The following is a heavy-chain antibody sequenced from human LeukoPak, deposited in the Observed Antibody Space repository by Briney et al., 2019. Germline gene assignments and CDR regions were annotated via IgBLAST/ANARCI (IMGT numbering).Heavy chain of an antibody. CDR2: IYYSGNT. CDR1: GGSISSYY. D-gene: IGHD6-13*01. CDR3: ARDKGLAAAGHWYFDL. J-gene: IGHJ2*01. Sequence: PSETLSLTCTVSGGSISSYYWSWIRQPPGKGLEWIGDIYYSGNTNYNPSLRSRVTISVDTSKNQFSLKLSSVTAADTAVYYCARDKGLAAAGHWYFDLWGRGTLVTVSS. V-gene: IGHV4-59*01.